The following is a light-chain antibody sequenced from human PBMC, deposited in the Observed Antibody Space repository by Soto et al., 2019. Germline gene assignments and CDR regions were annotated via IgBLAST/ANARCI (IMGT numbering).Light chain of an antibody. Sequence: QSVLTQPASVSGSPGQSITISCTGTSSDVGGYNYVSWFQHHPGKGPKLMIYDVSNRPSGVSNRFSGSKSGNTASLTISGLQAEDEADYYCSSYTSSTTVVFGGGTKLTVL. J-gene: IGLJ2*01. CDR1: SSDVGGYNY. V-gene: IGLV2-14*03. CDR3: SSYTSSTTVV. CDR2: DVS.